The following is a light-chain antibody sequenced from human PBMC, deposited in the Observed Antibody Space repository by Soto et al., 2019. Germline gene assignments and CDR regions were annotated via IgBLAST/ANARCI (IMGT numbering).Light chain of an antibody. CDR3: QQYSQWPLT. J-gene: IGKJ4*01. CDR2: AAS. V-gene: IGKV3-15*01. Sequence: EIVLTQSPGTLSLSPGERATLSCRASQSFSSTYLAWYQQKPGQAPRLLIYAASTRATGIPARFSGSGSGTDFTLTISSLQSEDFAVYYCQQYSQWPLTFGGGTKVDIK. CDR1: QSFSSTY.